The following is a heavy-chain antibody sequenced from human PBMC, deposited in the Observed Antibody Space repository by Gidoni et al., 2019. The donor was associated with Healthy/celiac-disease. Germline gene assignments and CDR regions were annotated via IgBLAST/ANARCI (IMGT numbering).Heavy chain of an antibody. V-gene: IGHV3-30*18. D-gene: IGHD4-17*01. J-gene: IGHJ4*02. CDR1: GFTFSSYG. CDR3: AKDRYDYGDPYYFDY. CDR2: ISYDGSNK. Sequence: QVQLVESGGGVVQPGRSLRLSCAASGFTFSSYGMHWVRQAPGKGLEWVAVISYDGSNKYYADSVKGRFTISRDNSKNTLYLQMNSLRAEDTAVYYCAKDRYDYGDPYYFDYWGQGTLVTVSS.